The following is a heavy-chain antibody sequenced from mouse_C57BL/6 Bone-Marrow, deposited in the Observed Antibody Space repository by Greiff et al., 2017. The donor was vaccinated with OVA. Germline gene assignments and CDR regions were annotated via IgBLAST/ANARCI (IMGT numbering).Heavy chain of an antibody. CDR1: GFTFSSYA. CDR3: AREEMITTNTFAY. D-gene: IGHD2-4*01. Sequence: EVQLVESGGGLVKPGGSLKLSCAASGFTFSSYAMSWVRQTPEKRLEWVATISDGGSYTYYPDNVKGRFTISRDNAKNNLYLQMSHLKSEDTAMYDCAREEMITTNTFAYWGQGTLVTVSA. V-gene: IGHV5-4*01. CDR2: ISDGGSYT. J-gene: IGHJ3*01.